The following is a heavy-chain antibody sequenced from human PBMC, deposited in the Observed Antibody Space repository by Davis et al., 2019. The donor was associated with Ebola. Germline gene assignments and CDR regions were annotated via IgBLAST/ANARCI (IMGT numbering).Heavy chain of an antibody. CDR3: ARLYSGSYHFDY. V-gene: IGHV4-34*01. Sequence: SETLSLTCAVYGGSFSGYYWSWIRQPPGKGLEWIGEINHSGSTNYNPSLKSRVTISVDTSKNQFSLKLSSVTAADTAVYYCARLYSGSYHFDYWGQGTLVTVSS. CDR2: INHSGST. J-gene: IGHJ4*02. D-gene: IGHD1-26*01. CDR1: GGSFSGYY.